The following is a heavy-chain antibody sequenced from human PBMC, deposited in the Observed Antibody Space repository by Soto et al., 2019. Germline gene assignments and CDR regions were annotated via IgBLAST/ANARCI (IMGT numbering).Heavy chain of an antibody. D-gene: IGHD2-2*01. CDR1: GFTFSNYG. Sequence: PGGSLGLSCAASGFTFSNYGMHWVRQAPGKGLEWVAVISYDGSDKYYADSVKGRLSISRDNSKNTLYLQMNSLRAEDTAVYYCAKVTGYCSSSSCRRDYYYYYGMDVWGQGTTVTVSS. CDR3: AKVTGYCSSSSCRRDYYYYYGMDV. CDR2: ISYDGSDK. J-gene: IGHJ6*02. V-gene: IGHV3-30*18.